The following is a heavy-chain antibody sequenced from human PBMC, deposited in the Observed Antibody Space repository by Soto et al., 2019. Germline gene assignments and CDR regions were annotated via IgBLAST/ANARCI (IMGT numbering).Heavy chain of an antibody. J-gene: IGHJ6*02. CDR2: ISWNSGSI. CDR1: GFTFDDYA. CDR3: AKETVAFGVVFSQDDHNNYYYGMDV. V-gene: IGHV3-9*01. D-gene: IGHD3-3*01. Sequence: EVQLVESGGGLVQPGRSLRLSCAASGFTFDDYAMHWVRQAPGKGLEWVSGISWNSGSIGYADSVKGRFTISRDNDKNSLYLKMNSLRADDTALYYCAKETVAFGVVFSQDDHNNYYYGMDVWGQGTTVTVSS.